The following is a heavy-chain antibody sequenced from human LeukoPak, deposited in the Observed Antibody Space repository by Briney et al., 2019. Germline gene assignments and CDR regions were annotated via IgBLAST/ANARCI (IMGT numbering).Heavy chain of an antibody. CDR1: GGSISSGGYY. D-gene: IGHD5-24*01. CDR3: ARDGYNLIDY. Sequence: PSETLSLACTVSGGSISSGGYYWSWIRQPPGKGLEWIGYIYHSGSTYYNPSLKSRVTISVDRSKNQFSLKLSSVTAADTAVYYCARDGYNLIDYWGQGTLVTVSS. V-gene: IGHV4-30-2*01. CDR2: IYHSGST. J-gene: IGHJ4*02.